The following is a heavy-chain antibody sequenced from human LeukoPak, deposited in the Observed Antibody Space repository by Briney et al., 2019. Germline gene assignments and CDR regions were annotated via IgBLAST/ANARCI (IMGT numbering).Heavy chain of an antibody. CDR1: GFTFSTYS. J-gene: IGHJ4*02. CDR2: ISYDGSKK. V-gene: IGHV3-30*14. Sequence: PGRSLRLSCAASGFTFSTYSMHWVRQAPGKGLEWVAIISYDGSKKYYADSVKGRFTISRDNSKNTLYLQMNSLRAEETAVYYCARAGPSSSWHQFDYWGQGTLVTVSS. D-gene: IGHD6-13*01. CDR3: ARAGPSSSWHQFDY.